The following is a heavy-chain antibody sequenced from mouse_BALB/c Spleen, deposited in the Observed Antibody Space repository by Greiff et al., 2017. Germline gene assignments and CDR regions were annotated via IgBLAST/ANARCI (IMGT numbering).Heavy chain of an antibody. CDR2: IYPGDGDT. V-gene: IGHV1-82*01. Sequence: VQLQQSGPELVKPGASVKISCKASGYAFSSSWMYWVKQRPGQGLEWIGRIYPGDGDTNYNGKFKGKATLTADKSSSTAYMQLSSLTSVDSAVYFCARKVGYAMDYWGQGTSVTVSS. CDR1: GYAFSSSW. D-gene: IGHD1-1*02. CDR3: ARKVGYAMDY. J-gene: IGHJ4*01.